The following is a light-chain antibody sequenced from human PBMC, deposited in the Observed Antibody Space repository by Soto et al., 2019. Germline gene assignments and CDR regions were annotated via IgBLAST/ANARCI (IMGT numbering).Light chain of an antibody. CDR1: QSVSNNY. CDR2: GAS. Sequence: EIVLTQSPGTLSLSPGERATLSCRASQSVSNNYLAWYQQKPGQAPRLLIYGASTRATGIPDRFSGSGSGTDFTLTINRVAPEDFAVYYCQQYVSLPITFGQGTRLEI. V-gene: IGKV3-20*01. J-gene: IGKJ5*01. CDR3: QQYVSLPIT.